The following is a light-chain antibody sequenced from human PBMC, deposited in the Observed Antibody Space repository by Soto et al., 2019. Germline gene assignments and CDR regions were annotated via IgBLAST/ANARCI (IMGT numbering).Light chain of an antibody. CDR2: AAS. Sequence: DLQMNQSPSSLSASVGDRVIITCRASQSISSYLNWYQQKPGKAPKLLIYAASSLQSGVPSRFSGSGSGTDFTLTISSLQPEDFATYYCQQSYSSPFSFGPGTKLDIK. CDR1: QSISSY. J-gene: IGKJ3*01. V-gene: IGKV1-39*01. CDR3: QQSYSSPFS.